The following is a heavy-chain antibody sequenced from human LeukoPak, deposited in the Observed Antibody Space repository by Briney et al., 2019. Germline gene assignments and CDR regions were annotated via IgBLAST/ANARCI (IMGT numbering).Heavy chain of an antibody. V-gene: IGHV4-34*01. CDR3: ARHGGQWPVLTSYYFDY. J-gene: IGHJ4*02. CDR2: INHSGST. D-gene: IGHD6-19*01. Sequence: SETLSLTCAVYGGSFSGYYWSWIRQPPGKGLEWIGEINHSGSTNYNPSLKSRVTISVDTSKNQFSLKLSSVTAADTAVYYCARHGGQWPVLTSYYFDYWGQGTLVTVSS. CDR1: GGSFSGYY.